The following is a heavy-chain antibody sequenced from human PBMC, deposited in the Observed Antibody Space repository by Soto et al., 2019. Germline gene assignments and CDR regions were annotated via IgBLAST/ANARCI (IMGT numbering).Heavy chain of an antibody. CDR1: GGSISSYY. J-gene: IGHJ3*02. CDR3: ARRYGYDFDI. V-gene: IGHV4-59*01. Sequence: QVQLQESGPGLVKPSETLSLTCTVSGGSISSYYWSWIRQPPGKGLEWIGYIYYSGSTNYNPSLKSRVTISVDTSKNQFSLKLSSVTAADTAVYYCARRYGYDFDIWGQGTMVTFSS. CDR2: IYYSGST. D-gene: IGHD4-17*01.